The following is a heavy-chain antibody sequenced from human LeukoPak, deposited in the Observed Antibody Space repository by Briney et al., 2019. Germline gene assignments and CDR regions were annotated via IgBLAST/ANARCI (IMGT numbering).Heavy chain of an antibody. CDR1: GGSINSDDHY. V-gene: IGHV4-30-4*01. CDR3: ARDRWFGEYNWFDP. D-gene: IGHD3-10*01. CDR2: IDYSGST. J-gene: IGHJ5*02. Sequence: SETLSLTCTVGGGSINSDDHYWSWIRQSPGKGLEWIGHIDYSGSTSYNPSLKSRVSISLDTSKNQFSLRLSSMTAADTAVYYCARDRWFGEYNWFDPWGQGILVTVSS.